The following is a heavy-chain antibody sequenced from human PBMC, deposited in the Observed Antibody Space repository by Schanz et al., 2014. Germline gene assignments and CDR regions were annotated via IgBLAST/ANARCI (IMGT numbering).Heavy chain of an antibody. CDR3: TTDNGHFAFDF. Sequence: EVQLVASGGGLVQPGGSLRLSCAASGFSFSSYAMGWVRQARGKGLEWVSAMNESHSTIYYADSVRGRFTISRDNAENTLFLQMNSLETEDTAVYYCTTDNGHFAFDFWGQWTMVTVSS. V-gene: IGHV3-23*04. D-gene: IGHD2-8*01. CDR1: GFSFSSYA. CDR2: MNESHSTI. J-gene: IGHJ3*01.